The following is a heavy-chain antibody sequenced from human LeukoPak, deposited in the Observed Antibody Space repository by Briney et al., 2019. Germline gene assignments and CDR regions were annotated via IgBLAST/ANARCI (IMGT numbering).Heavy chain of an antibody. CDR1: GGSCSGYY. V-gene: IGHV4-34*01. Sequence: SETLSLTCAVYGGSCSGYYWSWIRQPPGKGLEWIGESNHSGSTNYNPSLKSRVTISVDTSKNQFSLKLSSVTAADTAVYYCARERSTARRVGYYYYMDVWGKGTTVTVSS. D-gene: IGHD6-6*01. CDR3: ARERSTARRVGYYYYMDV. J-gene: IGHJ6*03. CDR2: SNHSGST.